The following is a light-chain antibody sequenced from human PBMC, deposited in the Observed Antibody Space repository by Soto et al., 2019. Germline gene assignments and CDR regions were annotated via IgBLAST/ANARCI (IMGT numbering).Light chain of an antibody. CDR2: SAS. V-gene: IGKV1-39*01. Sequence: DIQMSQSPPSLSASVGARITITCRASQGIRNSLNWYQQKTGKAPKLLIYSASALHRGVPSRCRGRGSGTDFTHTSTSRQPEDLGTYFCQQSYNLPPTCGQGTKVEIK. CDR1: QGIRNS. J-gene: IGKJ1*01. CDR3: QQSYNLPPT.